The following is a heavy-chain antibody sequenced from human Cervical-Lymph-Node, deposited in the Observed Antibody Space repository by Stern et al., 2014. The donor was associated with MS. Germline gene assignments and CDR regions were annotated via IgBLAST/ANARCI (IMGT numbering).Heavy chain of an antibody. V-gene: IGHV4-31*01. CDR3: ARSQNGRLLHYYFDS. CDR2: IQYTGST. CDR1: GGPISSRYYY. J-gene: IGHJ4*02. Sequence: QVQLQESGPGLVKPSQSLSLTCTVSGGPISSRYYYCSCLLHHTEKGLDWIGYIQYTGSTYYNTSLKSLFTISIGTSKNQFSLKLSSVTAADTAIYYCARSQNGRLLHYYFDSWGQGTLVTVSS. D-gene: IGHD2-15*01.